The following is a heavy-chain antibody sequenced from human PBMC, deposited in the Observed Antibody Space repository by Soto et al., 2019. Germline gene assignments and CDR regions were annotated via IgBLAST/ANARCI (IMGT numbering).Heavy chain of an antibody. Sequence: GASLRLSCAASGFTFSIYPMHWVRQAPGKGLEWVAVISYDGSNKYYADSVKGRFTISRDNSKNTLYLQMNSLRAEDTAVYYCVRAPYDYWGQGTLVTVSS. CDR2: ISYDGSNK. CDR3: VRAPYDY. J-gene: IGHJ4*02. CDR1: GFTFSIYP. V-gene: IGHV3-30-3*01.